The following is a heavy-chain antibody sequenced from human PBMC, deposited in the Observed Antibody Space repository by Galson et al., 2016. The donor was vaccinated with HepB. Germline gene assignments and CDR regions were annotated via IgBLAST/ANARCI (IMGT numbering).Heavy chain of an antibody. CDR2: IRGTGVTT. CDR3: AKATPYYDVLTGFFVYYSDY. V-gene: IGHV3-23*01. Sequence: SLRLSCAASGFTFSNYGMSWVRQAPGKGLQWVSTIRGTGVTTHYADSVKGRFTISRDNSKNTLYLQMSSLRAEDTAMYYCAKATPYYDVLTGFFVYYSDYWGHGTLVTVAS. D-gene: IGHD3-9*01. J-gene: IGHJ4*01. CDR1: GFTFSNYG.